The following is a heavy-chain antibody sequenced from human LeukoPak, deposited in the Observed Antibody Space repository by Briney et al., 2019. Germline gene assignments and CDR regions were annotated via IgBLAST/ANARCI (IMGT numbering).Heavy chain of an antibody. CDR3: ARARKQWLVFDY. V-gene: IGHV4-59*01. CDR1: GGSISSYY. J-gene: IGHJ4*02. D-gene: IGHD6-19*01. Sequence: PSETLSLTCTVSGGSISSYYWSWIRQPPGKGLEWIGYIYYSGSTNYNPSLKSRVTISVDTSKNQFSLKLSSVTAADTAVYYCARARKQWLVFDYWGQGTLVTVSS. CDR2: IYYSGST.